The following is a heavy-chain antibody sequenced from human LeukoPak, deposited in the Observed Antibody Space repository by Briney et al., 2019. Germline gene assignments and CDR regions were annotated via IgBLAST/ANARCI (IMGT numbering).Heavy chain of an antibody. D-gene: IGHD3-3*01. V-gene: IGHV1-2*02. CDR3: ARFWPGH. Sequence: ASVKVSCKASGGTFSSFAISWVRQAPGQGLEWMGWINPNSGGTNYAQKFQGRVTMTRDTSISTAYMELSRLRSDDTAVYYCARFWPGHWGQGTLVTVSS. CDR1: GGTFSSFA. CDR2: INPNSGGT. J-gene: IGHJ4*02.